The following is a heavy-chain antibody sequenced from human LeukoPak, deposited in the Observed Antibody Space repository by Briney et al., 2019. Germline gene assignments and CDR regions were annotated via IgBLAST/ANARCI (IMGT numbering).Heavy chain of an antibody. V-gene: IGHV1-46*01. CDR2: INPSRGTT. J-gene: IGHJ5*02. D-gene: IGHD6-6*01. CDR3: ARVRQLSSWWFDP. CDR1: GYTFTTYY. Sequence: ASVKVSCKASGYTFTTYYIHWVRQAPGQGLEWMGAINPSRGTTSYAQKFQGRVTMTRDTSTSTVYMELSSLRSEDTAVYYCARVRQLSSWWFDPWGQGTLVTVSS.